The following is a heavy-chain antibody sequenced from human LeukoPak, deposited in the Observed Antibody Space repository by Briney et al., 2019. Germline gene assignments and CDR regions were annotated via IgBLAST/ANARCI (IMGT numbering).Heavy chain of an antibody. D-gene: IGHD2-2*02. CDR3: ASPTDDYTAFYGMDV. CDR1: GYTFTSYY. V-gene: IGHV1-46*01. CDR2: INPSGGST. J-gene: IGHJ6*02. Sequence: ASVKVSCKASGYTFTSYYMHWVRQAPGQGLEWMGMINPSGGSTSYAQKFQGRVTMTRDTSTSTVYMELSSLRSEDTAVYYCASPTDDYTAFYGMDVWGQGTTVTVSS.